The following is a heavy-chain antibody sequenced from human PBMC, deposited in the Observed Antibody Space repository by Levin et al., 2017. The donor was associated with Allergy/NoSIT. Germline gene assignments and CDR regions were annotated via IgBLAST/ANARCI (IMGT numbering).Heavy chain of an antibody. CDR3: ARRMSPHSNAPWSFDH. CDR2: TSSSGITF. D-gene: IGHD4-11*01. Sequence: PGGSLRLSCAASGFIFSDYYMNWIRQAPGKGLEWISYTSSSGITFYYADSVKGRFTISRDNAKNSLYLQMNSLRAEDTAVYYCARRMSPHSNAPWSFDHWGQGTLVTVSS. V-gene: IGHV3-11*01. J-gene: IGHJ4*02. CDR1: GFIFSDYY.